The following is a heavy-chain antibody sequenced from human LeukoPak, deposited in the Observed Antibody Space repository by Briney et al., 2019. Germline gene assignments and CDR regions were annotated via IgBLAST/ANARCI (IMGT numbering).Heavy chain of an antibody. D-gene: IGHD2-2*01. CDR1: GGSISSSSYY. V-gene: IGHV4-39*01. Sequence: SETLSLTCTVSGGSISSSSYYWGWIRQPPGKGLEWIGSIYYSGSTYYNPSLKSRVTISVDTSKNQFSLKLSSVTAADTAVYYCATPLGYCSSTSCSDYWGQGTLVTVSS. J-gene: IGHJ4*02. CDR2: IYYSGST. CDR3: ATPLGYCSSTSCSDY.